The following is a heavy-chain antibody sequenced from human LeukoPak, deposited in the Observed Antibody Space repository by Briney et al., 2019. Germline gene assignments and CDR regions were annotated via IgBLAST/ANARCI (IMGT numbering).Heavy chain of an antibody. D-gene: IGHD2-8*01. CDR3: SRRVFTADWHLDL. J-gene: IGHJ2*01. Sequence: PGGSLRLSCAASGFTFSGSDIHGVRQASGKGREWIGRLKTKAESYATAYVVTVTGRFTISRDDSKNTAFLQMNSLKTEDTAVYYCSRRVFTADWHLDLWGRGTLVTVS. CDR2: LKTKAESYAT. CDR1: GFTFSGSD. V-gene: IGHV3-73*01.